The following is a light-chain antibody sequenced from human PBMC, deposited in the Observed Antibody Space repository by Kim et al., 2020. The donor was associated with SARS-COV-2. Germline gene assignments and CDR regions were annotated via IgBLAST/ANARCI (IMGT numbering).Light chain of an antibody. Sequence: QLVLTQSPSASASLGASVKLTCTLSGGHSSYVIAWHQQHPGKGPRYLMNLNSDGRHIKGDGIPDRFSGSGSGIERYLTISGLQSADEADYYCQTWDTGIRVFGGGTQLTVL. CDR1: GGHSSYV. V-gene: IGLV4-69*01. CDR3: QTWDTGIRV. J-gene: IGLJ3*02. CDR2: LNSDGRH.